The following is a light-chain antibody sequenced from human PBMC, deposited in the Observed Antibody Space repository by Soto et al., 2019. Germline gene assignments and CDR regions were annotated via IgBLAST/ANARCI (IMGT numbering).Light chain of an antibody. V-gene: IGKV1-9*01. CDR3: QQLDSYPIT. J-gene: IGKJ5*01. CDR2: AAS. Sequence: RLTESLSPLSACVRDKVTITCRASQGISNYLAWYQQKPGKAPNLLIYAASTLQSGVPSRFSGSGSGTDFTLTISSLQPEDFATYYCQQLDSYPITFGQGARLEI. CDR1: QGISNY.